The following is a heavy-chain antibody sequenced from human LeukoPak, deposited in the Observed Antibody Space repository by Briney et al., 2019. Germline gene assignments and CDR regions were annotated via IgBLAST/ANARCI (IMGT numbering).Heavy chain of an antibody. V-gene: IGHV4-34*01. CDR1: GGSFSGYY. D-gene: IGHD3-10*01. CDR3: ARAPYGSGSYYKRRSGLIDY. J-gene: IGHJ4*02. Sequence: SSETLSLTCAVYGGSFSGYYWSWIRQPPGKGLEWIGEINHSGSTNYNPSLKSRVTISVDTSKNQFSLKLSSVTAADTAVYYCARAPYGSGSYYKRRSGLIDYWGQGTLVTVSS. CDR2: INHSGST.